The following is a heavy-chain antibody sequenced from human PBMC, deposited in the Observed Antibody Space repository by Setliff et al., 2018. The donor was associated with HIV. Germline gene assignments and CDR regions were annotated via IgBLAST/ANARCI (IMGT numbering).Heavy chain of an antibody. CDR1: GGTFSSYA. J-gene: IGHJ6*03. V-gene: IGHV1-69*13. Sequence: SVKVSCKASGGTFSSYAISWVRQAPGQGLEWMGGIIPIFGTANYAQKFQGRVTITADESTSTAYMELSSLRSEDTAVYYCARTLGYCSGGSCYYYYYMDVWGKGTMVTVSS. D-gene: IGHD2-15*01. CDR2: IIPIFGTA. CDR3: ARTLGYCSGGSCYYYYYMDV.